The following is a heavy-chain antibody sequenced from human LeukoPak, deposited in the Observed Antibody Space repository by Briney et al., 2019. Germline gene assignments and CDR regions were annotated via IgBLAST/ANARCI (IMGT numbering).Heavy chain of an antibody. CDR1: GFTFSSYW. J-gene: IGHJ5*02. CDR2: IKQDGSEK. CDR3: AREGSTSCFLP. D-gene: IGHD2-2*01. Sequence: PGGSLRLSCAASGFTFSSYWMSWVRPAPGKGLEWVANIKQDGSEKYYVDSVKGRFTISRDNAQNSLYLQMNSPRAEDTAVYYCAREGSTSCFLPWGQGTLVTVSS. V-gene: IGHV3-7*01.